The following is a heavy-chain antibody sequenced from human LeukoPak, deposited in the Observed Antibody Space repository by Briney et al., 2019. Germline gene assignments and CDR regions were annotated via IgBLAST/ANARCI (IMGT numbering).Heavy chain of an antibody. CDR2: ISSSSRTI. CDR1: GFTFSSNS. J-gene: IGHJ5*02. CDR3: ARDSPMGP. D-gene: IGHD3-16*01. Sequence: GGSLRLSCAASGFTFSSNSMNWVGQAPGKGLEWVSYISSSSRTIYYADPVKGRFTISRDNGKNSLYLQMNSLRDEDTAVYYCARDSPMGPWGQGTLVTVSS. V-gene: IGHV3-48*02.